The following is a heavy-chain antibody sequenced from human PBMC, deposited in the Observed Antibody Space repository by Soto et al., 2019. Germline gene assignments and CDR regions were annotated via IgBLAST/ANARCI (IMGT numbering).Heavy chain of an antibody. Sequence: QVQLVQSGAEVRKPGASVKVSCKASGDTFTTYDINWVRQATGHGLEWMGWINPNSGNIGYAQRFQGRVTMTRDTAIRTAYMEVSSLRPDDTAVYYCARGRASGSYYLLDYWGQGTLVTVSS. J-gene: IGHJ4*02. D-gene: IGHD3-10*01. CDR3: ARGRASGSYYLLDY. CDR2: INPNSGNI. V-gene: IGHV1-8*01. CDR1: GDTFTTYD.